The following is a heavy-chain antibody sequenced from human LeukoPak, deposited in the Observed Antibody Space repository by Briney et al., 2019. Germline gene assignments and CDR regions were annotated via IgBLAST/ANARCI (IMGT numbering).Heavy chain of an antibody. V-gene: IGHV4-59*01. J-gene: IGHJ4*01. CDR2: VYYNGDI. D-gene: IGHD3-22*01. CDR1: GVPISTYY. CDR3: ATTWYYDSRGYLFDD. Sequence: SETLSLTCCVSGVPISTYYWSWLRQSPGKGLEWIAYVYYNGDIMYNPSLKSRVTISLDTSKNQFSLSMTSVTAADTAVYFCATTWYYDSRGYLFDDWGHGTLVTVSS.